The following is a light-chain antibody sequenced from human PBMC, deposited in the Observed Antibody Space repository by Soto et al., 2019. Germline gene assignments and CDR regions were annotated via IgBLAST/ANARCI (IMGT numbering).Light chain of an antibody. Sequence: GDRVTITCRASQSISSWLAWYQQKPGKAPKLLIYDASSLESGVPSRFSGSGSGTEFTLTISSLQPDDFATYYCQQSFRTPFTFGPGNKLDIK. CDR2: DAS. CDR1: QSISSW. CDR3: QQSFRTPFT. J-gene: IGKJ3*01. V-gene: IGKV1-5*01.